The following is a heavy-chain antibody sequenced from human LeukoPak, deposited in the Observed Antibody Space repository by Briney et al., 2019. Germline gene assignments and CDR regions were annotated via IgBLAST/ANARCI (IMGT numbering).Heavy chain of an antibody. V-gene: IGHV4-59*01. CDR3: ARDLAGVLSG. D-gene: IGHD3-10*01. CDR2: IYTSGST. Sequence: SETLSPTCSVSGDSISSYYWSWIRQPPGKGLEWIGYIYTSGSTNYNPSLKSRVTISVDTSKNQFSLKLSSVTAADTAVYYCARDLAGVLSGWGQGTLVTVSS. CDR1: GDSISSYY. J-gene: IGHJ4*02.